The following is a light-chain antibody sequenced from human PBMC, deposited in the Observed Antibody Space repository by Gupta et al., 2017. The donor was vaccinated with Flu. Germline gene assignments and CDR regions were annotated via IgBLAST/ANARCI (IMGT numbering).Light chain of an antibody. V-gene: IGKV3-11*01. CDR1: QSINNY. Sequence: EAVLTQSPGTLSLSPGERATLSCRASQSINNYIAWYQQKPGPAPRLLIYDASNRAAGTPPRFSGSGSETDFTLTISSLEPEDSAIYYCHQRSNWQTFGQGTKVEIK. CDR2: DAS. CDR3: HQRSNWQT. J-gene: IGKJ1*01.